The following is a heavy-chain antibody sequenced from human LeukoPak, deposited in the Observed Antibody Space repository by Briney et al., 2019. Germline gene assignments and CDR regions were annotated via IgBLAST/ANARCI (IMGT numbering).Heavy chain of an antibody. Sequence: SETLSLTCTVSGGSISSYYWSWIRQPAGKGLEWIGRVYTSGSTNYNPSLKSRLTMSVDTSKNQFSLKQSSVTAADTAVYYCARGATAASYWYFDLWGRGTLVTVSS. CDR3: ARGATAASYWYFDL. CDR1: GGSISSYY. D-gene: IGHD1-1*01. CDR2: VYTSGST. V-gene: IGHV4-4*07. J-gene: IGHJ2*01.